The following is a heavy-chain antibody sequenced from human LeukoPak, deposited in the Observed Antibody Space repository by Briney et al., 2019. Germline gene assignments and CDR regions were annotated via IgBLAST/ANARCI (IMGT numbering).Heavy chain of an antibody. D-gene: IGHD3-16*01. CDR1: GDSVSSSIYY. CDR3: ARDGAHKNHYYSYYYMDV. V-gene: IGHV4-39*07. CDR2: IYYSGTT. Sequence: SETLSLTCTVSGDSVSSSIYYWGWIRQPPGKGLEWIGTIYYSGTTYSNPSLKSRITISVDTSKNQFSLKLSSVTAADTAVYYCARDGAHKNHYYSYYYMDVWGKGTTVTVSS. J-gene: IGHJ6*03.